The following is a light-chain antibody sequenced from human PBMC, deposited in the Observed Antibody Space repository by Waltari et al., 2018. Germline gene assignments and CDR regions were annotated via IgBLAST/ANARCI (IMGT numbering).Light chain of an antibody. CDR2: SAS. V-gene: IGKV1-27*01. CDR1: QSISSR. J-gene: IGKJ4*01. CDR3: QQYYSDPLT. Sequence: DIQLTQSPSSLSASVGDSVTLTCRASQSISSRLAWYQHKPGKAPKLLIYSASSLRSGVPSRFRGSKSGTDFTLTINSLQPEDIGSYYCQQYYSDPLTFGGGTKVEI.